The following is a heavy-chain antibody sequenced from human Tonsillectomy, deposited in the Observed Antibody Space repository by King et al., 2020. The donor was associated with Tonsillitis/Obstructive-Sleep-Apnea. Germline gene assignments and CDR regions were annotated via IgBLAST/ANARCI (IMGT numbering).Heavy chain of an antibody. J-gene: IGHJ4*02. D-gene: IGHD2-15*01. Sequence: VQLVESGGGLVQPGVSLRLSCAASGLLFKSLASSWVRQAPGKGLEVVSAISGSGGYTYYADSVKGRFTISRDNSKNTLYLQMNSLRAEDTAVYYCGASLRWLDDYWGQGTLVTVSS. CDR1: GLLFKSLA. CDR3: GASLRWLDDY. V-gene: IGHV3-23*04. CDR2: ISGSGGYT.